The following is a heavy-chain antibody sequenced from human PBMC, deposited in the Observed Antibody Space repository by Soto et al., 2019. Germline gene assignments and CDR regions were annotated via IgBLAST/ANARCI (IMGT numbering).Heavy chain of an antibody. CDR3: ARDNGYSYGTGRVDY. V-gene: IGHV1-18*01. D-gene: IGHD5-18*01. CDR1: GYTFTSNG. CDR2: ISAYNGNT. J-gene: IGHJ4*02. Sequence: QVQVVQSGAEVKKPGASVKVSCKASGYTFTSNGISWVRQAPGQGLEWMGWISAYNGNTNYAQKLQGRVTMTTDTCTSRAYMELRSLRSDDTAVYYCARDNGYSYGTGRVDYWGQGTLVTVSS.